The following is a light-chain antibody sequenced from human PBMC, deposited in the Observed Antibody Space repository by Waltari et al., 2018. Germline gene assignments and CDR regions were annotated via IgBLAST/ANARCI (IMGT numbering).Light chain of an antibody. Sequence: EIIMTQSPATLSLSLGERATLSCRASQSVSSNLAWYQQKPGHPPRLLIYIASTRATGIPYRFSGSGSGTDFTLTISSLEPEDVAFYFCQQNSNWPYTFGQGTKVEIK. CDR1: QSVSSN. CDR2: IAS. V-gene: IGKV3D-15*01. CDR3: QQNSNWPYT. J-gene: IGKJ2*01.